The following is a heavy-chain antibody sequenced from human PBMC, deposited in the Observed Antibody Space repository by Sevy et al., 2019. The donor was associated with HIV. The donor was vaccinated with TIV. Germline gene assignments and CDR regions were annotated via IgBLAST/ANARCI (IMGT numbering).Heavy chain of an antibody. V-gene: IGHV3-48*03. CDR1: GFPFSSYE. CDR3: AIIPSLYGSAY. Sequence: GGSLRLSCAASGFPFSSYEMHWVRQAPGKGLEWVSKISPSGNNKKYADSVQGRLTISRDNEKNSLYLEMNSLRAEDTAVYYCAIIPSLYGSAYWGQGTLVTVSS. J-gene: IGHJ4*02. CDR2: ISPSGNNK. D-gene: IGHD3-10*01.